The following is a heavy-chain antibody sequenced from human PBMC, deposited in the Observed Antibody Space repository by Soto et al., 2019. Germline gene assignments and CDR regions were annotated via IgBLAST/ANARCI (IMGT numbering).Heavy chain of an antibody. D-gene: IGHD1-26*01. CDR1: GFVFSSYG. V-gene: IGHV3-33*01. J-gene: IGHJ6*01. CDR2: IWHDGSEK. CDR3: ARDPRESPWAYYYNWYGLDV. Sequence: GSLRLSCATSGFVFSSYGMQWVRQAPGKGLEWVAAIWHDGSEKYYADLVRGRFTISRDNSKSTLYLQMNSLRAEYTAVYYCARDPRESPWAYYYNWYGLDVWGQGTTVTGSS.